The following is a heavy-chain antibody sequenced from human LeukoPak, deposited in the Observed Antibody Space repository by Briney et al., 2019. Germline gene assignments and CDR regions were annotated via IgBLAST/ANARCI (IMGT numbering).Heavy chain of an antibody. CDR2: ISGSGSAT. D-gene: IGHD2-2*01. J-gene: IGHJ6*02. CDR1: GSTFSSYA. Sequence: PGGSLRLSCAASGSTFSSYAMGWVRQAPGKGLEWVSTISGSGSATYYADSVKGRFTISRDNPKNTLHLQMNSLRAEDTAVYYCAKGASSTSCHYMDVWGQGTTVTVSS. CDR3: AKGASSTSCHYMDV. V-gene: IGHV3-23*01.